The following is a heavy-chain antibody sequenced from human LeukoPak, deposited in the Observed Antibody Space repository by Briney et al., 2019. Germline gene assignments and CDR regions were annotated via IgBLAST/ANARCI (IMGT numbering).Heavy chain of an antibody. D-gene: IGHD6-19*01. J-gene: IGHJ5*02. Sequence: GGSLRLSCAASGFTFSSYSMNWVRQAPGKGLEWVSYISSSSSTIYYADSVKGRFTISRDNAKNSLYLQMNSLRAEDTAVYYCARARIAVTGTGVNLDWFDPWGQGTLVTVSS. CDR2: ISSSSSTI. V-gene: IGHV3-48*01. CDR1: GFTFSSYS. CDR3: ARARIAVTGTGVNLDWFDP.